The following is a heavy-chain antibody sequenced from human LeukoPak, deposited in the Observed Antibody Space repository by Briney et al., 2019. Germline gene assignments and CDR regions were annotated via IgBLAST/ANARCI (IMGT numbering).Heavy chain of an antibody. CDR1: GYTLTEAS. Sequence: ASVNVSCKVSGYTLTEASIHWVRQAPGKGLEWMGGLDPEDGETIYAHKFQGRFTMTEDTSTDTAYMELNSLRSENTAVYYCTTDLTYFYDRFRSDYWGQGSLVTVSS. CDR3: TTDLTYFYDRFRSDY. V-gene: IGHV1-24*01. CDR2: LDPEDGET. D-gene: IGHD3-22*01. J-gene: IGHJ4*02.